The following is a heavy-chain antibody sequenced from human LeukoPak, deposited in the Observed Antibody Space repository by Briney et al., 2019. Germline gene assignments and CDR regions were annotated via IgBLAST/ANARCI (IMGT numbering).Heavy chain of an antibody. V-gene: IGHV3-21*01. Sequence: GGSLRLSCAASGFTFSGHNMNWVRQAPGKGLEWVSSISSSSSYIYYADSVKGRFTISRDNAKNSLYLQMNSLRAEDTAVYYCARDVGDTARDYYYYYGMDVWGQGTTVTVSS. CDR1: GFTFSGHN. J-gene: IGHJ6*02. CDR2: ISSSSSYI. D-gene: IGHD5-18*01. CDR3: ARDVGDTARDYYYYYGMDV.